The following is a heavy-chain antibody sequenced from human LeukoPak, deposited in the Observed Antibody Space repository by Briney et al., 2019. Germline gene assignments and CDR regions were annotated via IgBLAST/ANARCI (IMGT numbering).Heavy chain of an antibody. CDR1: SASVSTGGYY. J-gene: IGHJ4*02. D-gene: IGHD3-9*01. CDR3: AAIYYDVLTTYYDYFNY. V-gene: IGHV4-61*08. Sequence: SETLSLTCTVSSASVSTGGYYWNRIRLPPGKGPEWIGYMHYSGSTNYNPSLKSRVTISVDTSKNQFSLKLTSITSADTAVYYCAAIYYDVLTTYYDYFNYWGQGTLFTVSS. CDR2: MHYSGST.